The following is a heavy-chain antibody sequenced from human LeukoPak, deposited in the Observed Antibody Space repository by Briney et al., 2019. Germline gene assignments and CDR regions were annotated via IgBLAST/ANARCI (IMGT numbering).Heavy chain of an antibody. CDR1: GFTFSSYG. D-gene: IGHD6-13*01. Sequence: PGRSLRLSCAASGFTFSSYGMHWVRQAPGKGLEWVAVIWYDGSNKYYADSVKGRFTISRDNAKSSLYLQMNSLRDEDTAVYYCARNRGSWATDYWGQGTLVTVSS. CDR3: ARNRGSWATDY. CDR2: IWYDGSNK. J-gene: IGHJ4*02. V-gene: IGHV3-33*01.